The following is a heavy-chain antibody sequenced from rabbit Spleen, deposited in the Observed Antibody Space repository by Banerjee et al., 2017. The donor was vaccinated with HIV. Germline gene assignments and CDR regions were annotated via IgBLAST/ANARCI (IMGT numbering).Heavy chain of an antibody. CDR1: GFDFSNYY. Sequence: QLKESGGGLVQPGGSLKLSCKVSGFDFSNYYMNWVRQAPGKGLEWIGYIDPVFGITYYANWVNGRFSISRENAQNTVFLQMTSLTAADTATYFCARDGAGGSYFALWGPGTLVTVS. V-gene: IGHV1S7*01. CDR3: ARDGAGGSYFAL. J-gene: IGHJ6*01. CDR2: IDPVFGIT. D-gene: IGHD8-1*01.